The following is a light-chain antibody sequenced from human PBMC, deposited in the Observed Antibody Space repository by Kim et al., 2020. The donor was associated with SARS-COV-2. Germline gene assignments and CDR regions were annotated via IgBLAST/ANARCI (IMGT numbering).Light chain of an antibody. Sequence: DIQMTQSPSALSASVGDRVIITCRASLSISTWLAWYQQKPGKGPKLLIYDASSLESGVPSRFSGRGSGTEFTLTISRLQPDDSATYYCQQYHSYPYTFGQGTKLEI. CDR3: QQYHSYPYT. J-gene: IGKJ2*01. V-gene: IGKV1-5*01. CDR1: LSISTW. CDR2: DAS.